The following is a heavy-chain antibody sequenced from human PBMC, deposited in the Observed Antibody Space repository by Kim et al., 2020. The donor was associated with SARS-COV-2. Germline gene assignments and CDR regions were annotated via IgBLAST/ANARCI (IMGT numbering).Heavy chain of an antibody. Sequence: GGSLRLSCAASGFTFSSYGMHWVRQAPGKGLEWVAVISYDGSNKYYADSVKGRFTISRDNSKNTLYLQMNSLRAEDTAVYYCAKCGSGSSFSWFDPWGQG. D-gene: IGHD3-10*01. V-gene: IGHV3-30*18. J-gene: IGHJ5*02. CDR2: ISYDGSNK. CDR3: AKCGSGSSFSWFDP. CDR1: GFTFSSYG.